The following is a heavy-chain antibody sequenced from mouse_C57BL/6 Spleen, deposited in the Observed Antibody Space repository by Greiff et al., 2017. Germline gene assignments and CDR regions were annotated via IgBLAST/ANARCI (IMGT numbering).Heavy chain of an antibody. Sequence: VQLKESGPGLVKPSQSLSLTCSVTGYSITSGYYWNWIRQFPGNKLEWMGYISYDGSNNYNPSLKNRISITRDTSKNQFFLKLNSVTTEDTATXYCARKTTVVENAMDYWGQGTSVTVSS. V-gene: IGHV3-6*01. D-gene: IGHD1-1*01. CDR1: GYSITSGYY. J-gene: IGHJ4*01. CDR2: ISYDGSN. CDR3: ARKTTVVENAMDY.